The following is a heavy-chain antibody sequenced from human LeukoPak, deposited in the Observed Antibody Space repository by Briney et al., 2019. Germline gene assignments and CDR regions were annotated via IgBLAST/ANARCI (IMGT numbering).Heavy chain of an antibody. CDR3: ARRGYYDSSGYDY. J-gene: IGHJ4*02. Sequence: PGGSLRLSCAASGSTFSNYAMNWVRQAPGEGLAWVSSISGSSTDIYYADSVKGRFTISRDNAKNSLYLQINSLRAEDTAIYYCARRGYYDSSGYDYWGQGTLVTVSS. CDR2: ISGSSTDI. D-gene: IGHD3-22*01. CDR1: GSTFSNYA. V-gene: IGHV3-21*01.